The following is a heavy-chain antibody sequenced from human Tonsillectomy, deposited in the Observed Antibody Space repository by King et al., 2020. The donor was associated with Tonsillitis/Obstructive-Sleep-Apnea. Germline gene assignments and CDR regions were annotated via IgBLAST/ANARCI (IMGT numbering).Heavy chain of an antibody. CDR2: IGWDGGGT. Sequence: VQLVESGGAGGQSGGSLRLVWSAAGFTFYEYTMHWVRHAPGKGRGWISLIGWDGGGTYHRNSVKGRFPISRDNSKNSLFLQMNSLRTEDTAFYYCASALVPHHWGQGTLVTVSS. CDR1: GFTFYEYT. D-gene: IGHD3-9*01. V-gene: IGHV3-43*01. CDR3: ASALVPHH. J-gene: IGHJ4*02.